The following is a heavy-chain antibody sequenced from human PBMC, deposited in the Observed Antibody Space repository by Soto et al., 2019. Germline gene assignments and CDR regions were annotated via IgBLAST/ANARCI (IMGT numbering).Heavy chain of an antibody. Sequence: EVQLVESGGGLVQPGGSLRLSCAASGFTFSSYWMIWLRQAPGKGLEWVANIKGDGSVKYYLDSVKGRFSISRDNANNALYLQMNSLRAEDTAVYFCARDSSHSRSGNYYDAFDVWGQGTMVTVSS. V-gene: IGHV3-7*01. CDR1: GFTFSSYW. CDR2: IKGDGSVK. CDR3: ARDSSHSRSGNYYDAFDV. J-gene: IGHJ3*01. D-gene: IGHD3-22*01.